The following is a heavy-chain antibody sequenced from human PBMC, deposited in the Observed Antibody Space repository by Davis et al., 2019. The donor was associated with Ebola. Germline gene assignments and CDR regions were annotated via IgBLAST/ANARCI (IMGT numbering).Heavy chain of an antibody. J-gene: IGHJ6*02. D-gene: IGHD2-15*01. CDR3: ARSLRKRNIVVVVYYYGMDV. Sequence: ASVKVSCKASGYTFTSYDINWVRQATGHGLEWMGWMNPNSGNTGYAQKFQGRVTMTRNTSISTAYMELSSLRSEDTAVYYCARSLRKRNIVVVVYYYGMDVWGQGTTVTVSS. V-gene: IGHV1-8*01. CDR1: GYTFTSYD. CDR2: MNPNSGNT.